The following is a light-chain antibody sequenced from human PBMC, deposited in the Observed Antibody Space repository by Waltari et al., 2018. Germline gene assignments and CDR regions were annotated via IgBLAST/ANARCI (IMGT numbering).Light chain of an antibody. Sequence: DIQMTLSPSTLSASVGDRVTITCRASRTIRNWLAWYQQKPGKAPKLLMYLASTLESGVPSRFSGGGSGTEFTLTISRLQPDDFATYYCQEYSTYSRTFGQGTKVEFK. CDR3: QEYSTYSRT. CDR2: LAS. CDR1: RTIRNW. V-gene: IGKV1-5*03. J-gene: IGKJ1*01.